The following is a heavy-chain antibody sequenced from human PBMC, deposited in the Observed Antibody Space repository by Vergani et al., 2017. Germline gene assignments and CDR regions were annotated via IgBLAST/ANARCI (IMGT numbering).Heavy chain of an antibody. CDR2: IRYDGSNK. D-gene: IGHD3-10*01. J-gene: IGHJ4*02. CDR1: GFTFSSYG. V-gene: IGHV3-30*02. CDR3: AKXKVYYGSGSYYIDY. Sequence: QVQLVESGGGVVQPGGSLRLSCAASGFTFSSYGMHWVRQAPGKGLEWVAFIRYDGSNKYYADSVKGRFTISRDNSKNTLYLQMNSLRADDTAVYYCAKXKVYYGSGSYYIDYWGQGTLVTVSS.